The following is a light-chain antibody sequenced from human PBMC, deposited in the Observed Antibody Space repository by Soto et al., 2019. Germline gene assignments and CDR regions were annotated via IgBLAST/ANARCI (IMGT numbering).Light chain of an antibody. J-gene: IGLJ2*01. CDR1: SSDVGGYNY. CDR2: EVS. CDR3: SSHAGSINLV. Sequence: QPVLTQPPSASGSPGQSVTISCTGTSSDVGGYNYVSWYQQHPGKAPRLMIYEVSKRPSGVPDRFSGSKSGNTASLTVSGLQAEDEADYYCSSHAGSINLVFGGGTKVTVL. V-gene: IGLV2-8*01.